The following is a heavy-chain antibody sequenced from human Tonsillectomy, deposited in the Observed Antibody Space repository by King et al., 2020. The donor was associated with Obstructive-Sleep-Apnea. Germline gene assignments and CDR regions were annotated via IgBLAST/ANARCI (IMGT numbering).Heavy chain of an antibody. J-gene: IGHJ4*02. CDR2: INHSGST. V-gene: IGHV4-34*01. CDR3: ARVDQFYLDY. Sequence: VQLQQWGAGLLKPSETLSLTCAVYGGSFSGYYWSWIRQPPGKGLEWIGEINHSGSTNYNPSLKSRVTISLDTSKNQFSLKLSSVTAADTAVYYCARVDQFYLDYWGQGTLVTVSS. CDR1: GGSFSGYY.